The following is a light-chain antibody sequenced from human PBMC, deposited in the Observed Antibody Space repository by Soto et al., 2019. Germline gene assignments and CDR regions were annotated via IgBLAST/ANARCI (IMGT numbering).Light chain of an antibody. V-gene: IGLV4-69*01. CDR2: LNSDGSH. Sequence: LVLTQSPSASASLGASVKLTCTLSSGHSNYAIAWHQQQPEKGPRYLMKLNSDGSHSRGDGIPDRFSGSSSGAERYLTISSLQSEDEADYYCQTWDTGIQVFGGGTKLTVL. CDR3: QTWDTGIQV. J-gene: IGLJ3*02. CDR1: SGHSNYA.